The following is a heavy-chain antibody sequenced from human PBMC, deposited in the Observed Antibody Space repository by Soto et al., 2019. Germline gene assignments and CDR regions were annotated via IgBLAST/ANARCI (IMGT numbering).Heavy chain of an antibody. CDR2: LYYTGTT. Sequence: SETLSLTCSVSGGSIGSSSYYFGWIRQPPGKGLEWIGSLYYTGTTNSNSSLKSRVTISADKSQNQFSLRLSSVTAADTAVYYCGAYCSRTHCYACFDPWGQGTLVTVSS. J-gene: IGHJ5*02. CDR3: GAYCSRTHCYACFDP. CDR1: GGSIGSSSYY. D-gene: IGHD2-2*01. V-gene: IGHV4-39*01.